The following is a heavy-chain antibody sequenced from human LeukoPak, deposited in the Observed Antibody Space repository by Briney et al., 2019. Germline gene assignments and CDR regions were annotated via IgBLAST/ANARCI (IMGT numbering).Heavy chain of an antibody. CDR1: GFTVSSYF. Sequence: GGSLRLSCAVSGFTVSSYFMSCVRQAPGKGPEWVSVIYTSGINNYSDYVRGRLTISRDNSKNKLYFPKENLAAEDTAVYYCAREDAGGTYSFDYWGQGTLVTVSS. CDR2: IYTSGIN. V-gene: IGHV3-66*01. CDR3: AREDAGGTYSFDY. D-gene: IGHD1-26*01. J-gene: IGHJ4*02.